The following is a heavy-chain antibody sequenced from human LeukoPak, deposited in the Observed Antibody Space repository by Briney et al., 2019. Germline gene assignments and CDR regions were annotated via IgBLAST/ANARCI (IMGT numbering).Heavy chain of an antibody. CDR1: GGSISGYY. Sequence: PSETLSLTCSVPGGSISGYYWSWIRQPPGKALEWLGHIYYTGSTNYNPSPKSRVTISVDTSKNQFSLKLSSVTAADTAVYYCARFNDYSNYVDYWGQGTLVTVSS. D-gene: IGHD4-11*01. CDR3: ARFNDYSNYVDY. V-gene: IGHV4-59*08. CDR2: IYYTGST. J-gene: IGHJ4*02.